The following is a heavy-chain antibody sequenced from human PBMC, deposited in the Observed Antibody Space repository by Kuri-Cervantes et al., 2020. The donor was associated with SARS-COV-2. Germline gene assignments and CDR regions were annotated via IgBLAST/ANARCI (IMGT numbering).Heavy chain of an antibody. CDR2: VRGKANNYAT. J-gene: IGHJ4*02. CDR1: GFTFSSYG. V-gene: IGHV3-73*01. CDR3: TTLIDY. Sequence: GGSLRLSCAASGFTFSSYGIHWVRQASGKGLEWVGRVRGKANNYATAYAASVKGRFTISRDDSKNVAYLQMNSLKTEDAAVYYCTTLIDYWGQGALVTVSS.